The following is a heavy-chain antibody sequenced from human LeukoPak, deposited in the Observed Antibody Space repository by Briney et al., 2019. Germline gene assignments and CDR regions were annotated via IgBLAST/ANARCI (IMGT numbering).Heavy chain of an antibody. D-gene: IGHD6-19*01. V-gene: IGHV4-34*01. CDR2: INHSGST. CDR3: ARPYSSGWKGWFDP. J-gene: IGHJ5*02. CDR1: GGSFSGYY. Sequence: SSETLSLTCAVYGGSFSGYYWSWLGQPPGKGREWIGEINHSGSTNYNPSLKSRVTISVDTSKNQFSLKLSSVTAADTAVYYCARPYSSGWKGWFDPWGQGTLVTVSS.